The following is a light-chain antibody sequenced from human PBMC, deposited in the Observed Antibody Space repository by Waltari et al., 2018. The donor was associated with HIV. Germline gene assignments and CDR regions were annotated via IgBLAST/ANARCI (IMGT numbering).Light chain of an antibody. CDR2: DDS. Sequence: SYVLTQPPSVSVAPGKTAKIACEGDTLEIKSVHWYQQRPGQAPIQVIDDDSDRPSGIPERFSGSNSGNTATLSITRVEVGDEADYYCQVWDSSSDHWVFGGGTKLTVL. V-gene: IGLV3-21*04. CDR1: TLEIKS. J-gene: IGLJ3*02. CDR3: QVWDSSSDHWV.